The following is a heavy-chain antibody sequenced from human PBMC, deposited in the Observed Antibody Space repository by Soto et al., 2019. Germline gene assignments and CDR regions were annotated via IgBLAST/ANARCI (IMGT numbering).Heavy chain of an antibody. Sequence: EVQLLESGGGLVQPGGSLRLSCTGSGFTFSSYAMNWVRQAPGKGLECVSTISGSGGTTYYADSVKGRFTISRDNSKNTRYLQMSSLRAEDTAVYYCAKNVRAAAMYNWFAPWGQGTLVTVSS. CDR3: AKNVRAAAMYNWFAP. D-gene: IGHD6-13*01. CDR1: GFTFSSYA. V-gene: IGHV3-23*01. J-gene: IGHJ5*02. CDR2: ISGSGGTT.